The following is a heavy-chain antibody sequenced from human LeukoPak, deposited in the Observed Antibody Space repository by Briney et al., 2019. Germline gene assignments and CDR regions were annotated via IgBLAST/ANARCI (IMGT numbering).Heavy chain of an antibody. Sequence: SQTLSLTCTVSGGSSSSGSYYWSWIRQPAGKGLEWIGRIYTSGSTNYNPSLKSRVTISVDTSKNQFSLKLSSVTAADTAVYYCARGEFTAMVIPEGGSFDYWGQGTLVTVSS. J-gene: IGHJ4*02. CDR1: GGSSSSGSYY. V-gene: IGHV4-61*02. CDR2: IYTSGST. D-gene: IGHD5-18*01. CDR3: ARGEFTAMVIPEGGSFDY.